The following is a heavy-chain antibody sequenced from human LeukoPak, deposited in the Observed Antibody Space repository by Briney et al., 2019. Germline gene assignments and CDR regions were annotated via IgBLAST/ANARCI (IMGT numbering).Heavy chain of an antibody. Sequence: ASVKVSCKASGYTFTNHYIHWVRQAPGQGLEWMGVINPSGGGTSYAQKFQGRVTMTRDTSTSTVYMELGSLRSEDTAVYYCARVSEYSGKHDYWGQGTLVTVSS. D-gene: IGHD1-26*01. CDR2: INPSGGGT. CDR1: GYTFTNHY. V-gene: IGHV1-46*01. CDR3: ARVSEYSGKHDY. J-gene: IGHJ4*02.